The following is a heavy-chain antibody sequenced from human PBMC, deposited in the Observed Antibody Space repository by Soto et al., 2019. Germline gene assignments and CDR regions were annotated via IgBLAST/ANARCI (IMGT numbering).Heavy chain of an antibody. CDR3: ARGSSFRGDFDI. D-gene: IGHD2-21*01. V-gene: IGHV4-4*02. CDR2: IYHAGSP. CDR1: GGSVFSSSW. Sequence: PSETLSLTCGVSGGSVFSSSWWTWLRQSPGKGLEWIGEIYHAGSPNYNPSFQSRVTILLDKSKNNFSLRLTSVTAADAATYYCARGSSFRGDFDIWGQGTTVPVSS. J-gene: IGHJ3*02.